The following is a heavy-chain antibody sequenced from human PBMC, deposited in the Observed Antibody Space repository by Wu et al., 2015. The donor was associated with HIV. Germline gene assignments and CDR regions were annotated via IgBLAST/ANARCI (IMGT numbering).Heavy chain of an antibody. CDR2: MNPMSDNT. V-gene: IGHV1-8*01. CDR1: GYTFTNYD. J-gene: IGHJ6*02. D-gene: IGHD6-19*01. CDR3: ARDQQWPTEYYHYYGMDV. Sequence: QVQLVQSGAEVKKPGASVKVSCKASGYTFTNYDINWVRQAAGQGLEWMGWMNPMSDNTGYSQKFQGRVTMTTDTSTSTAYMELGSLRFDDTAVYYCARDQQWPTEYYHYYGMDVWGQGTTVTVSS.